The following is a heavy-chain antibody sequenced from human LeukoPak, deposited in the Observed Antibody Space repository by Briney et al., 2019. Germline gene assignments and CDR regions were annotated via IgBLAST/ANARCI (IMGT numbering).Heavy chain of an antibody. J-gene: IGHJ4*02. CDR3: AREGRITGTRRSFDY. V-gene: IGHV3-74*01. D-gene: IGHD1-20*01. Sequence: PGGSLRLSCAASGFTLGSYWMHWARQAPGKGLVWVSRISSDGSSTSYADSVKGRFTVSRNNAKNSLYLQMNSLRAEDTAVYYYAREGRITGTRRSFDYWGQGTLVTVSS. CDR1: GFTLGSYW. CDR2: ISSDGSST.